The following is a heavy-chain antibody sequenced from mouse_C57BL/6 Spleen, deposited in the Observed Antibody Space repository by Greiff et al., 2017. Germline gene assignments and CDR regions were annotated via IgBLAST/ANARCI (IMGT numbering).Heavy chain of an antibody. D-gene: IGHD1-1*02. CDR1: GYTFTSYW. CDR3: ARSGGKGDYYAMDY. Sequence: QVQLQQPGAELVMPGASVKLSCKASGYTFTSYWMHWVKQRPGQGLEWIGEIDPSDSYTNYNQKFKGKSTLTVDKSSSTAYMQLSSLTSEDSAVYYCARSGGKGDYYAMDYWGQGTSVTVSS. V-gene: IGHV1-69*01. J-gene: IGHJ4*01. CDR2: IDPSDSYT.